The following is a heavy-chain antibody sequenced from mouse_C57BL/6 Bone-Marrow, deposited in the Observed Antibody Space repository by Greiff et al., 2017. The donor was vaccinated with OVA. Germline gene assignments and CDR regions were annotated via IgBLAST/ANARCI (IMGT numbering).Heavy chain of an antibody. CDR2: IDPSDSYT. D-gene: IGHD1-1*01. J-gene: IGHJ2*01. CDR3: ARDPIYYYGSSYVGTTLDY. V-gene: IGHV1-50*01. CDR1: GYTFTSYW. Sequence: QVQLQQPGAELVKPGASVKLSCKASGYTFTSYWMQWVKQRPGQGLEWIGEIDPSDSYTNYNQQFKGKATLTVDTSSSTAYMQLSSLTSEDSAVYYCARDPIYYYGSSYVGTTLDYWGQGTTLTVSS.